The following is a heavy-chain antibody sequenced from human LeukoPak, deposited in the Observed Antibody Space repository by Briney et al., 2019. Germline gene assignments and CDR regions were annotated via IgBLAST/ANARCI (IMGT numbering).Heavy chain of an antibody. CDR3: ARGVLGLKPLDY. D-gene: IGHD1-26*01. J-gene: IGHJ4*02. Sequence: GGSLRLSCAASGFTVSTTYMAWVRQAPAKGLEWVSFMYGTSNIYYADSVKGRFTISRDDSDNTLYLQMNSLEAADTAVYYCARGVLGLKPLDYWGQGTLVTVSS. CDR2: MYGTSNI. CDR1: GFTVSTTY. V-gene: IGHV3-53*01.